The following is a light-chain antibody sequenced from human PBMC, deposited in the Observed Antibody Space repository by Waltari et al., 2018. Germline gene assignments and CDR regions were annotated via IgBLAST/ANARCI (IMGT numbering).Light chain of an antibody. V-gene: IGLV3-25*03. CDR1: ALPKHY. J-gene: IGLJ3*02. CDR3: QSADSSGTWV. CDR2: KDS. Sequence: SYELTQPPSVSVSPGQTARITCSGDALPKHYAYWYQQKPGQAPVLVIYKDSERPSGIPERFSGSGSGTTVTLTISGVQAEDEADYYCQSADSSGTWVFGGGTKLTVL.